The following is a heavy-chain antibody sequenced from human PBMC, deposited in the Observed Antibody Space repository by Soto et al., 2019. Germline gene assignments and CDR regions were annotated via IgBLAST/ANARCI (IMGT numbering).Heavy chain of an antibody. CDR2: IVYDGSDK. V-gene: IGHV3-33*06. CDR3: AKSRDGHFHAYH. J-gene: IGHJ5*02. D-gene: IGHD3-3*02. Sequence: QVQLVESGGGVVQPGRSLRLSCEASGLSLSNYGMHWVRQAPGKGLEWVALIVYDGSDKYYADSVKGRFTISRDNSKNMVYLQMDSLRGEDTAVYYCAKSRDGHFHAYHWGQGTLVTVSS. CDR1: GLSLSNYG.